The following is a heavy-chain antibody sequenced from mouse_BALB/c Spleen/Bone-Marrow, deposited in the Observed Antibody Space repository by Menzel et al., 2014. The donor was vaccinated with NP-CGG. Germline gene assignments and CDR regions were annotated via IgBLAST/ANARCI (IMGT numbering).Heavy chain of an antibody. Sequence: EVQGVESGGGLVKPGGSLKLSCAASGFTFSSYAMSWVRQTPEKRLEWVAIISSGGSYTYYPDSVKGRFTISRDNAKNTLYLQMSSLRSEDTAMYYCARHGITRLLDYWGQGTTLTVSS. CDR3: ARHGITRLLDY. CDR1: GFTFSSYA. D-gene: IGHD2-4*01. J-gene: IGHJ2*01. V-gene: IGHV5-9-3*01. CDR2: ISSGGSYT.